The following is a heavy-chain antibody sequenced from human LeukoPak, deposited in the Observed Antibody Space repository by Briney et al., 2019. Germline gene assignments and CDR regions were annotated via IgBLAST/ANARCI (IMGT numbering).Heavy chain of an antibody. J-gene: IGHJ3*02. Sequence: SETLSLTCAVYGGSFSGYYSSWIRQPPAKGLEWIGEINHSGSTNYNPSLKSRVTISVDTSKNQFSLKLSSVTAADTAVYYCVIGRALRPAGDIWGRGTMVTVSS. CDR3: VIGRALRPAGDI. V-gene: IGHV4-34*01. CDR2: INHSGST. CDR1: GGSFSGYY.